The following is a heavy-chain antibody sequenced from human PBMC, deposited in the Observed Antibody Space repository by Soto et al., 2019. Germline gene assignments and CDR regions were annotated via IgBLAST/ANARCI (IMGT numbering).Heavy chain of an antibody. CDR1: GYTLTELS. V-gene: IGHV1-24*01. D-gene: IGHD5-18*01. J-gene: IGHJ6*02. CDR2: FDPEDGET. CDR3: ATDTKIQLWLRGYYYGMDV. Sequence: ASVKVSCKVSGYTLTELSMHWVRQAPGKGLEWMGGFDPEDGETIYAQKFQGRVTMTEDTSTDTAYMELSSLRSEDTAVYYCATDTKIQLWLRGYYYGMDVWGQGTTVTVSS.